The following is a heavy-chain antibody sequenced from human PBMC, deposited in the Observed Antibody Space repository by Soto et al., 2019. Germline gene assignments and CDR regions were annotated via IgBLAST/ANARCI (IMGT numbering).Heavy chain of an antibody. CDR3: SRRVSGWYFDY. V-gene: IGHV3-23*01. CDR1: GFTFSSYA. J-gene: IGHJ4*02. CDR2: ISGSGDST. D-gene: IGHD6-19*01. Sequence: EVQLLESGGGLVQPGGSLRLSCAASGFTFSSYAMSWVRKAPGKGLEWVSVISGSGDSTYYADSVKGRFTISRDNSKNTLYLQMNSLRAEDTAVYYCSRRVSGWYFDYWGQGTLVTVSS.